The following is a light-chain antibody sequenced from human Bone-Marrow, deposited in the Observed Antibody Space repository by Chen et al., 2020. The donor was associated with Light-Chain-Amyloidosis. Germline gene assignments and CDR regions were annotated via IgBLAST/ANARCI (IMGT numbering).Light chain of an antibody. V-gene: IGLV3-21*02. CDR1: NIGSTS. CDR2: DDS. J-gene: IGLJ3*02. CDR3: QVWDRSSDRPV. Sequence: SYVLTQPSSVSVAPGQMATIACGGNNIGSTSVHWYQQTPGQAPLLVVYDDSDRPAGIPERLSGANSGNTATLTISGIEAGDEADYYCQVWDRSSDRPVFGGGTKLTVL.